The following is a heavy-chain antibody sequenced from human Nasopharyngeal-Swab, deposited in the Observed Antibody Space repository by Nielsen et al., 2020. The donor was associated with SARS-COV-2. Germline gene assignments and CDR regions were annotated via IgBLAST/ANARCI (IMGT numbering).Heavy chain of an antibody. V-gene: IGHV1-46*01. D-gene: IGHD2-15*01. CDR2: INPGGGSA. J-gene: IGHJ5*02. CDR1: GYTFTRYY. CDR3: ARGGDPREVVAATDCFDP. Sequence: ASVKVSCKASGYTFTRYYIHWVRQAPGHGVEWMGIINPGGGSARYSQNFQGRVTMTRDTSTSTVYMELSSLRSEDTAVYYCARGGDPREVVAATDCFDPWGQGTLVTVSS.